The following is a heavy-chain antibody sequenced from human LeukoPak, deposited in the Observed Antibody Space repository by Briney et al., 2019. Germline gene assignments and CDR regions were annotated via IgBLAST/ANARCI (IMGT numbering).Heavy chain of an antibody. D-gene: IGHD6-19*01. V-gene: IGHV6-1*01. Sequence: SQTLSLTCAISGDSVSNKNAAWNSIRQSPSRGLEWLGRTYYTSRWNNEYAESVKSRITISPDTSKNQFSLQIKSVTPEDTAVYYCARGFFASGWASWGQGTLVTVSS. CDR3: ARGFFASGWAS. CDR1: GDSVSNKNAA. CDR2: TYYTSRWNN. J-gene: IGHJ5*02.